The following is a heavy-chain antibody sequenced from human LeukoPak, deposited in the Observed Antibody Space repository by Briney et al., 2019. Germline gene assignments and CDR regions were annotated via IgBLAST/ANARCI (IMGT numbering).Heavy chain of an antibody. Sequence: SETLSLTCAVYGGSFSGYYWSWIRPPPGKGLEWIGEINHSGSTNYNPSLKSRVTISVDTSKNQFSLKLSSVTAADTAVYYCARRPIAAAGKGFDPWGQGTLVTVSS. D-gene: IGHD6-13*01. CDR3: ARRPIAAAGKGFDP. CDR2: INHSGST. J-gene: IGHJ5*02. V-gene: IGHV4-34*01. CDR1: GGSFSGYY.